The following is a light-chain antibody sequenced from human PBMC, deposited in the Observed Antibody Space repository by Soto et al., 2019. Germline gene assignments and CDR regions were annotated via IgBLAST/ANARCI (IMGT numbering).Light chain of an antibody. CDR2: EVS. V-gene: IGLV2-14*01. CDR3: YPYSFSNPYVI. Sequence: QSALTQPASVSGSPGQSITISCTGTSNDIRRSRHVSWYQQHPGTGPKVMIYEVSNRPSGISNRFSASKSGNTATLTISGLQAEDADYYYSYPYSFSNPYVIFGGGTKVTLL. CDR1: SNDIRRSRH. J-gene: IGLJ2*01.